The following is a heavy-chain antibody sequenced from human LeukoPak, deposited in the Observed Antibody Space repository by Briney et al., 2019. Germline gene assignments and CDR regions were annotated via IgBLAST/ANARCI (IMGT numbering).Heavy chain of an antibody. D-gene: IGHD3-22*01. CDR1: GFTVSSNY. V-gene: IGHV3-66*01. CDR2: IYTGGST. CDR3: ARNLYYYDSSGYYYY. Sequence: PGGSLRLSCAASGFTVSSNYMSWVRQAPGKGLEWVSAIYTGGSTYYAGSVKGRFTISRDNSKNTLYLQMNSLRAEDTAVYCCARNLYYYDSSGYYYYWGQGTLVTVSS. J-gene: IGHJ4*02.